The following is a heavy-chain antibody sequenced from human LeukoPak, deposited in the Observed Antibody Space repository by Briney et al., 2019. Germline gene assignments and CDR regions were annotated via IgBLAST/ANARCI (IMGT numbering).Heavy chain of an antibody. V-gene: IGHV4-31*03. J-gene: IGHJ4*02. CDR3: ARGRGICSSTSCYARSYFDY. CDR2: IYYSGST. CDR1: GGSISSGGYY. D-gene: IGHD2-2*01. Sequence: SETLSLTCTVSGGSISSGGYYWSLIRQHPGKGLEWIGYIYYSGSTYYNPSLKSRVTISVDTSKNQFSLKLSSVTAADTAVYYCARGRGICSSTSCYARSYFDYWGQGTLVTVSS.